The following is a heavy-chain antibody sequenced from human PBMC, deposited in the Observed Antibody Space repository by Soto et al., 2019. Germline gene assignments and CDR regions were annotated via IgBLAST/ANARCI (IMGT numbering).Heavy chain of an antibody. CDR3: ARTKCSGGSCYSWSLDY. CDR1: GGSISTGGYY. J-gene: IGHJ4*02. Sequence: TLSLTGTFSGGSISTGGYYWSWIRQLPGRGLDRIGNRYYSESTYYNPSLNSRVSISLNTSKNQFSLKLSFVTAADPAMYYCARTKCSGGSCYSWSLDYWGQGTPVTVSS. CDR2: RYYSEST. V-gene: IGHV4-31*03. D-gene: IGHD2-15*01.